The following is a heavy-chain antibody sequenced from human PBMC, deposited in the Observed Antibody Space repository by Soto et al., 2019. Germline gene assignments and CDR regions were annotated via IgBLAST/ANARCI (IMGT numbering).Heavy chain of an antibody. V-gene: IGHV3-30*18. J-gene: IGHJ4*02. Sequence: QVQLVESGGGVVQPGRSLRLSCAASGFTFSSYGMHWVRQAPGKGLEWVAVISYDGSNKYYADSVKGRSTISRDNSKNTLYLQMNSLRAEDTAVYYCAKGDSSSWAPDDWGQGTLVTVSS. CDR3: AKGDSSSWAPDD. CDR1: GFTFSSYG. D-gene: IGHD6-13*01. CDR2: ISYDGSNK.